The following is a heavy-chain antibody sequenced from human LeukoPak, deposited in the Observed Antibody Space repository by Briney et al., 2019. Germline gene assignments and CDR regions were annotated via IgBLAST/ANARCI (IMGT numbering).Heavy chain of an antibody. CDR1: GFTFSYFW. CDR2: INTDGSYS. J-gene: IGHJ4*02. V-gene: IGHV3-74*01. CDR3: ARDFDGPRASDY. Sequence: QPGESLKISCAASGFTFSYFWMHWFRQTPGKGLVWVSCINTDGSYSSYADSVKGRLTISRDNVRNTLYLQMNSLRAEDSAVYYCARDFDGPRASDYWGQGISVTVSS. D-gene: IGHD4-17*01.